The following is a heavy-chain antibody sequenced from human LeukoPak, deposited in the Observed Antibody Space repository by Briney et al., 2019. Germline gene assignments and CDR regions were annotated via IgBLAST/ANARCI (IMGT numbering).Heavy chain of an antibody. CDR1: GFTFSDYY. CDR3: ARDALITMVRGVIPYYFDY. D-gene: IGHD3-10*01. CDR2: ISSSSSYT. J-gene: IGHJ4*02. V-gene: IGHV3-11*05. Sequence: GGSLRLSCAASGFTFSDYYMSWIRQAPGKGLEWFSYISSSSSYTNYADSVKGRFTISRDNAKNSLCLQMNSLRAEDTAVYYCARDALITMVRGVIPYYFDYWGQGTLVTVSS.